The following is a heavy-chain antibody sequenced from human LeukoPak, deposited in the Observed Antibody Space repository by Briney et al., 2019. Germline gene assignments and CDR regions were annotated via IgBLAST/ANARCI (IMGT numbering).Heavy chain of an antibody. CDR2: IYYSGNT. CDR3: ARGGIIGAAFYYYGTDV. D-gene: IGHD1-26*01. V-gene: IGHV4-4*07. J-gene: IGHJ6*02. CDR1: GGSINNYY. Sequence: SETLSLTCTVSGGSINNYYWTWIRQPAGKGLEWIGRIYYSGNTDYNPSLKSRLSMSVDTSKNQFSLKLSSVTAADTAVYFCARGGIIGAAFYYYGTDVWGQGTTVTVSS.